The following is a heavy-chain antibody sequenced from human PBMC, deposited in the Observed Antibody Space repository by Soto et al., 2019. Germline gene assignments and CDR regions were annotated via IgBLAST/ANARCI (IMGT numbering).Heavy chain of an antibody. CDR2: IIPYYNTL. CDR3: ASGASRWYPYFFDS. Sequence: QAQVVQSGAEVRKPGSSVKLSCKASEGTFNSYAIAWVRQAPGRGLEWMGGIIPYYNTLNYAQKFQDRVTITADDSTNTVYMELSSLRPDDTAVYFCASGASRWYPYFFDSWAQGTLVTVSS. D-gene: IGHD6-13*01. V-gene: IGHV1-69*01. CDR1: EGTFNSYA. J-gene: IGHJ4*02.